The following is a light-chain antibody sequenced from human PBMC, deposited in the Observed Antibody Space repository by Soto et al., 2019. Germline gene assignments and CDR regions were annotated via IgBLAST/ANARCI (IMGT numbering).Light chain of an antibody. CDR1: QGLVYSDVETS. J-gene: IGKJ5*01. CDR3: MQSIQLPIT. Sequence: EIVLTQSPLSLSVTPGQPASISCKSSQGLVYSDVETSLYWYLLKSGQPPQLLISEVSNRFSGVSDRFSGSGSGTDFTLKISRVDVEDVGVYYCMQSIQLPITFGQGTRLEIK. CDR2: EVS. V-gene: IGKV2D-29*01.